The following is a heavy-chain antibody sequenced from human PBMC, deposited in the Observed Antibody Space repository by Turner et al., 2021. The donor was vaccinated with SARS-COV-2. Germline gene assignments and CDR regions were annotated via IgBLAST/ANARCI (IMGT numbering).Heavy chain of an antibody. CDR2: FDPEDGET. CDR1: GDTLIELS. V-gene: IGHV1-24*01. Sequence: HVQLVQSGAEVKKPGASVKVSCTVSGDTLIELSMHWVRQAPGKGLEWMGGFDPEDGETIYAQKFQGRVTMTEDTSTDTAYMELSSLRSEDTAVYYCATDYAIVEATLLDYWGQGTLVTVSS. CDR3: ATDYAIVEATLLDY. D-gene: IGHD1-26*01. J-gene: IGHJ4*02.